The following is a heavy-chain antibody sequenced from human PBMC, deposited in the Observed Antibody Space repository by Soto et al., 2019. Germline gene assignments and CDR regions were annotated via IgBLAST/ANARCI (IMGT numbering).Heavy chain of an antibody. CDR2: ISAYNGNT. CDR3: ARGMRPDGYYYYGMDV. V-gene: IGHV1-18*01. Sequence: VEACSEERGDAIACCCMWRACQAPEQGIEWMGWISAYNGNTNYAQKLQGRVTMTTDTSTSTAYMELRSLRSDDTAVYYCARGMRPDGYYYYGMDVWGQGTTVTVSS. CDR1: GDAIACCC. D-gene: IGHD2-8*01. J-gene: IGHJ6*02.